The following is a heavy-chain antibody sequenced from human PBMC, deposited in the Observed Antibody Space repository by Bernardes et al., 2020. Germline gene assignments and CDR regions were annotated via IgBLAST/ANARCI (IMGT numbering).Heavy chain of an antibody. Sequence: ASVKVSCKASGYTFTGYYMHWVRQAPGQGLEWMGWINPNSGGTNYAQKFQGRVTMTRDTSISTAYMELSRLRSDDTAVYYCARGPPTLWPCGGDCYPIDYWGQGTLVTVSS. V-gene: IGHV1-2*02. CDR1: GYTFTGYY. D-gene: IGHD2-21*02. J-gene: IGHJ4*02. CDR2: INPNSGGT. CDR3: ARGPPTLWPCGGDCYPIDY.